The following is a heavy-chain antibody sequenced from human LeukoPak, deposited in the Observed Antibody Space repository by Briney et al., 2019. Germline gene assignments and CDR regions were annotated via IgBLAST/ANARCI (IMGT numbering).Heavy chain of an antibody. Sequence: SWVRQAPGKGLEWVGFIRSKAYGGTTEYAASVKGRFTISRDDSKSIAYLQMNSLKTEDTAVYYCTRDSGYSSGWFDDAFDIWGQGTMVTVSS. V-gene: IGHV3-49*02. J-gene: IGHJ3*02. CDR2: IRSKAYGGTT. CDR3: TRDSGYSSGWFDDAFDI. D-gene: IGHD6-19*01.